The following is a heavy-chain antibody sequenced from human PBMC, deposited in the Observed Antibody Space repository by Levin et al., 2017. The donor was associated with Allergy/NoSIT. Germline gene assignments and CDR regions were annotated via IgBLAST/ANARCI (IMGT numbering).Heavy chain of an antibody. CDR1: GFTFSSYG. J-gene: IGHJ4*02. CDR2: ISYDGSNK. V-gene: IGHV3-30*03. D-gene: IGHD3-22*01. CDR3: VGYYYDSSGYYVDY. Sequence: GGSLRLSCAASGFTFSSYGMHWVRQAPGKGLEWVAVISYDGSNKYYADSVKGRFTISRDNSKNTLYLQMNSLRAEDTAVYYCVGYYYDSSGYYVDYWGQGTLVTVSS.